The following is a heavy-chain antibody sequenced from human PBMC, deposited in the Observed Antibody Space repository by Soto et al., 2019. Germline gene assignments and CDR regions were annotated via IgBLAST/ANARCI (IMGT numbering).Heavy chain of an antibody. J-gene: IGHJ6*02. D-gene: IGHD3-3*01. Sequence: SVKVSCKASGGTFSSYTISLVRQAPGQGLEWMGGIIPIFGTANYAQKFQGRVTITADESTSTAYMELSSLRSEDTAVYYCARDTKGLVTIFGVVITQDYGMDVWGQGTTVTVSS. CDR1: GGTFSSYT. CDR3: ARDTKGLVTIFGVVITQDYGMDV. CDR2: IIPIFGTA. V-gene: IGHV1-69*13.